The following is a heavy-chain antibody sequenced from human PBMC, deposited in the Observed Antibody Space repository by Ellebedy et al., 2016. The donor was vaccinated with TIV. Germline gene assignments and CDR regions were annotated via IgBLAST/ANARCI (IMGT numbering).Heavy chain of an antibody. Sequence: AASVEVSCKASEGTFSSYASSWVRQAPGQGLEWMGRIIPILGIANYAQKFQGRVTITADKSTSTAYMELSSLRSEDTAVYYCARDRDSSSWYFGGYYYYGMDVWGQGTTVTVSS. V-gene: IGHV1-69*04. CDR1: EGTFSSYA. CDR2: IIPILGIA. J-gene: IGHJ6*02. CDR3: ARDRDSSSWYFGGYYYYGMDV. D-gene: IGHD6-13*01.